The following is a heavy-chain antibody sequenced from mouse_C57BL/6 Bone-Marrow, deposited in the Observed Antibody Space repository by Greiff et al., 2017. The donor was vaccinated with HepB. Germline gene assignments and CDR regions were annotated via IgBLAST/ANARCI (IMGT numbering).Heavy chain of an antibody. J-gene: IGHJ2*01. CDR1: GYSITSGYN. Sequence: EVQVVESGPGLVKPSQSLSLTCSVTGYSITSGYNWNWIRQFPGNKLEWMGYISYDGSNNYNPSLKNRISITRDTSKNQFFLKLNSVTTEDTATYYCARDGYYFDYWGQGTTLTVSS. D-gene: IGHD2-2*01. V-gene: IGHV3-6*01. CDR2: ISYDGSN. CDR3: ARDGYYFDY.